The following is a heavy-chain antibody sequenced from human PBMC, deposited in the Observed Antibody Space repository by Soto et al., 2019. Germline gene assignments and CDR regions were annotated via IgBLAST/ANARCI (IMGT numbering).Heavy chain of an antibody. CDR3: ARGVSAGVDY. CDR1: GYSFTSLD. D-gene: IGHD1-26*01. V-gene: IGHV1-8*01. Sequence: ASVKVSCKASGYSFTSLDINWVRQTAGQGLEWMGWMQPSTGRTGYAQRFQGRVTMTRDTSINTAYMELTTLTSDDTAFYYCARGVSAGVDYWGQGTLVTVSS. J-gene: IGHJ4*02. CDR2: MQPSTGRT.